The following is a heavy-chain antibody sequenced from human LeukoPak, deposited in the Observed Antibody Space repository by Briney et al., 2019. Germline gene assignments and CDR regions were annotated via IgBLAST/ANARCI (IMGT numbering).Heavy chain of an antibody. J-gene: IGHJ3*02. CDR2: ISSSSSYI. V-gene: IGHV3-21*01. Sequence: GGSLRLSWAASGFTFSSYSMNWVRQAPGKGLEWVSSISSSSSYIYYADSVKGRFTISRDNAKNSLYLQMNSLRAEDTAVYYCARAKTYSGYVGHDAFDIWGQGTMVTVSS. CDR1: GFTFSSYS. D-gene: IGHD5-12*01. CDR3: ARAKTYSGYVGHDAFDI.